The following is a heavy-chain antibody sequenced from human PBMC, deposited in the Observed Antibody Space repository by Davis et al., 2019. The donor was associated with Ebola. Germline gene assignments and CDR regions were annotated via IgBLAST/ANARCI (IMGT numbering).Heavy chain of an antibody. CDR2: IIPIFETP. D-gene: IGHD5-12*01. V-gene: IGHV1-69*13. Sequence: AASVKVSCKSSGGSFRSHVIAWVRQAPGQGLEWMGRIIPIFETPNYAQKFQGRVTITADESTSTVFMDLSSLRSEDTALYYCTTPGGQDSGYDVFDIWGQGTMVTVSS. CDR3: TTPGGQDSGYDVFDI. CDR1: GGSFRSHV. J-gene: IGHJ3*02.